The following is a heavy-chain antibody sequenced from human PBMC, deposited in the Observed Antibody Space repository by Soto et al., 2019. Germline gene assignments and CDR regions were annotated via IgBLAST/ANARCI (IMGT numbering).Heavy chain of an antibody. D-gene: IGHD3-3*01. Sequence: SETLSLTCTVSGGSISSYYWSWIRQPAGKGLEWIGRIYTSGSTNYNPSLKSRVTMSVDTSKNQFSLKLSSVTAADTAVYYCAGAYHDFWSGPIGGVNWFDPWGQGTLVTVSS. J-gene: IGHJ5*02. CDR3: AGAYHDFWSGPIGGVNWFDP. V-gene: IGHV4-4*07. CDR1: GGSISSYY. CDR2: IYTSGST.